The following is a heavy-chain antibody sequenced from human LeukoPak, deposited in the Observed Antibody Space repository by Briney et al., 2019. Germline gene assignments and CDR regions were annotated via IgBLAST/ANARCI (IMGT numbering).Heavy chain of an antibody. CDR3: ARAYSDYDNLDC. Sequence: GGSLRLSCAASGFTFSCYWMQWVRQPPGKGVVWVSRINSDGSSTSYAASVKGRFTISSDNAKNTLYLQINSLRAEDTAVYYCARAYSDYDNLDCWGQGTLVTVS. J-gene: IGHJ4*02. D-gene: IGHD5-12*01. CDR2: INSDGSST. V-gene: IGHV3-74*01. CDR1: GFTFSCYW.